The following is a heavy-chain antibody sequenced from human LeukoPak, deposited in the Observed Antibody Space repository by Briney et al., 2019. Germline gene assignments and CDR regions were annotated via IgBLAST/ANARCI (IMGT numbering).Heavy chain of an antibody. D-gene: IGHD3-10*01. J-gene: IGHJ4*02. Sequence: GGSLRLSCAASGFTVGTNYMSWVRQAPGKGLEWVSSISSNSLHIFYADSVKGRFTISRDNAKNSLYLQMNNLRAEDTAVYYCVGPDSQFDCWGQGTLVTVSS. CDR3: VGPDSQFDC. CDR1: GFTVGTNY. V-gene: IGHV3-21*01. CDR2: ISSNSLHI.